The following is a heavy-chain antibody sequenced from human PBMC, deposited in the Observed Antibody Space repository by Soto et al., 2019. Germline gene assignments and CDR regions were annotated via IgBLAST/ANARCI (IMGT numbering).Heavy chain of an antibody. V-gene: IGHV1-2*04. Sequence: ASVKVSCKASGYTFTGYYMHWVRQAPGQGLEWMGWINPNSGGTNYAQKFQGWVTMTRDTSISTAYMELSRLRSDDTAVYYCARALNPGDYYYYYGMDVWGQGTTVTVSS. CDR3: ARALNPGDYYYYYGMDV. CDR1: GYTFTGYY. CDR2: INPNSGGT. J-gene: IGHJ6*02. D-gene: IGHD3-16*01.